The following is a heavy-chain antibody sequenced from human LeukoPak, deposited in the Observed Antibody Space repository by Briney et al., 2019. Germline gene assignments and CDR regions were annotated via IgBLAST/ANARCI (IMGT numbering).Heavy chain of an antibody. V-gene: IGHV3-23*01. D-gene: IGHD4-17*01. Sequence: GGSLRLSCAASGFTFSSYTMSWVRQAPGKGLEWVSSISGSGGSTYYADSVKGRFTISRDNAKNSLYLQMNSLRAEDTAVHYCADSRMNTVTTSLLYLGMDVWGQGTTVTVSS. CDR1: GFTFSSYT. CDR2: ISGSGGST. J-gene: IGHJ6*02. CDR3: ADSRMNTVTTSLLYLGMDV.